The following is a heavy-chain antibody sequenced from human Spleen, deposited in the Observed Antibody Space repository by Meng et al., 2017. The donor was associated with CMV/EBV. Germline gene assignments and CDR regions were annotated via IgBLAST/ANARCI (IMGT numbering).Heavy chain of an antibody. Sequence: GESLKISCAASGFTFSRYDMHWVRQAPGKGLEWVAVISHNGSGKYYADSVKGRFTISRDNSRNTLSLQMNSLRAEDTAVYYCTKDFFEGGYYYGMDVWGQGTTVTVSS. CDR2: ISHNGSGK. CDR3: TKDFFEGGYYYGMDV. J-gene: IGHJ6*02. V-gene: IGHV3-30-3*01. CDR1: GFTFSRYD. D-gene: IGHD3-3*01.